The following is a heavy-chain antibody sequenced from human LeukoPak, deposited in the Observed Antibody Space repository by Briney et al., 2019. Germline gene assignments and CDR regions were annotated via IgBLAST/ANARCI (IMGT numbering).Heavy chain of an antibody. J-gene: IGHJ3*02. CDR2: IYPGDSDT. D-gene: IGHD3-22*01. Sequence: GESLKISCKGSGYSFTSYWIGWVRQMPGKGLEWMGIIYPGDSDTRYSPSFQGQVTISADKSISTAYPQWSSLKASDTAMYYCAGKYYYDSSGYDAFDIWGQGTMVTVSS. CDR1: GYSFTSYW. V-gene: IGHV5-51*01. CDR3: AGKYYYDSSGYDAFDI.